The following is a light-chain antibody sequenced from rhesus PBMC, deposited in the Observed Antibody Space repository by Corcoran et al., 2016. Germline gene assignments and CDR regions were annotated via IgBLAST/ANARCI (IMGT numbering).Light chain of an antibody. Sequence: DIVMTQTPLSLPVTPGEPASISCRSSQRLLHSGGKTSLYWYLQKPGQSPQLLFHEVSNRASGVPDRLRGSGSGTDVTLKISRVEAEDVGVYYCMQGIQLPYSFGQGTKVEIK. J-gene: IGKJ2*01. CDR2: EVS. V-gene: IGKV2-90*01. CDR3: MQGIQLPYS. CDR1: QRLLHSGGKTS.